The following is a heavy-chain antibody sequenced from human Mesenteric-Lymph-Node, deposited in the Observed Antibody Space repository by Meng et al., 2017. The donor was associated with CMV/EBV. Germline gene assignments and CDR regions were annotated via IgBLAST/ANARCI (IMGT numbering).Heavy chain of an antibody. J-gene: IGHJ4*02. CDR1: GFTFSSYW. CDR2: IKSKSGGETT. Sequence: GGSLRLSCAASGFTFSSYWMSWVRQAPGKGLEWVGRIKSKSGGETTDYAAAVRGRFTISRDDSKNTLYLQMNSLKSEDTAVYYCLQYQVVFWGQGTLVTVSS. CDR3: LQYQVVF. D-gene: IGHD2-2*01. V-gene: IGHV3-15*01.